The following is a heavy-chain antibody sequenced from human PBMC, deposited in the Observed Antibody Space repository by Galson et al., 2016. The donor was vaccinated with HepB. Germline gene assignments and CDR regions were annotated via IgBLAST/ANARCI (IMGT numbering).Heavy chain of an antibody. CDR1: GGSLRSYY. CDR2: IYYSGST. D-gene: IGHD3-22*01. J-gene: IGHJ4*02. CDR3: ARLTYDGSGYGFDY. Sequence: ATLSLSCTVSGGSLRSYYWSWIRQSPEKELDYIGYIYYSGSTNYNPSLKSRVTISVDTSKDQFSLKLNSVTAADTALYFCARLTYDGSGYGFDYWGQGALVTVSS. V-gene: IGHV4-59*01.